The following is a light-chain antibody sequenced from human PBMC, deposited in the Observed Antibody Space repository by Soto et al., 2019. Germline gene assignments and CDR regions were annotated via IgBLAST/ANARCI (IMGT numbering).Light chain of an antibody. J-gene: IGKJ5*01. CDR3: QQYGSSPT. V-gene: IGKV3-20*01. Sequence: PGERAAHSCRASQSVSSNLAWYQQKPGQAPRLLIFGASTRATGIPDRFSGSGAGAYVNRTLRSLEPAHFVVYDCQQYGSSPTLVQGTRLEIK. CDR1: QSVSSN. CDR2: GAS.